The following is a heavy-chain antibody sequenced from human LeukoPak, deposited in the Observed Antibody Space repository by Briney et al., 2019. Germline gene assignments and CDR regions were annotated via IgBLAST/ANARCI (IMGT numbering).Heavy chain of an antibody. V-gene: IGHV3-49*03. CDR3: ARQVSRKSLTGYPFDY. CDR1: GFTFGDYA. Sequence: GGSLRLSCTASGFTFGDYAMSWFRQAPGKGLEWVGFIRSKAYGGTTEYAASVKGRFTISRDNAKNSLYLQMNSLRAEDTAVYYCARQVSRKSLTGYPFDYWGQGTLVTVSS. D-gene: IGHD3-9*01. J-gene: IGHJ4*02. CDR2: IRSKAYGGTT.